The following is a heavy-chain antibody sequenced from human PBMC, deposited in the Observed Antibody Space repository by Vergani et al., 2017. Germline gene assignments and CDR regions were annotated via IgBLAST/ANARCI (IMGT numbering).Heavy chain of an antibody. D-gene: IGHD3-22*01. V-gene: IGHV3-7*01. CDR3: ARDRRYDSSGYYDGFDY. Sequence: EVQLVESGGGLVQPGGSLRLSCAASGFTFSSYWMSWVRQAPGKGLEWVANIKQDGSEKYYVDSVKGRFTISRDNAKNSLYLQMNSLRAEDTAVYYCARDRRYDSSGYYDGFDYWGQGTLVTVSS. CDR1: GFTFSSYW. J-gene: IGHJ4*02. CDR2: IKQDGSEK.